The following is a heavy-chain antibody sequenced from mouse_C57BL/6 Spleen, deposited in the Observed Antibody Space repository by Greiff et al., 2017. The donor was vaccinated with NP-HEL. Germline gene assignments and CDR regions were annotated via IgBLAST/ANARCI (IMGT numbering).Heavy chain of an antibody. CDR2: IYPRSGNT. CDR1: GYTFTSYG. Sequence: QVQLQQSGAELARPGASVKLSCKASGYTFTSYGISWVKQRTGQGLEWIGEIYPRSGNTYYNEKFKGKATLTADKSSSTAYMELRSLTSEDSAVYFCAGEGGYDYDEGYFDYWGQGTTLTVSS. J-gene: IGHJ2*01. CDR3: AGEGGYDYDEGYFDY. D-gene: IGHD2-4*01. V-gene: IGHV1-81*01.